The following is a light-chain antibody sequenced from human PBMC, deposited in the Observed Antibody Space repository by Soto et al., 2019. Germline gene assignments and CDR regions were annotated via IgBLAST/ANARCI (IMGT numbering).Light chain of an antibody. J-gene: IGKJ4*01. Sequence: DIQMTQSPSALSASVGDRVTITCRASQNISTWLAWYQQKPGKTPKVLIYRASTLATGVPSTFSGSGSATEFTLTITSLQPDDFATYYCQQYDTYPLTFGGGTKVEIK. CDR1: QNISTW. V-gene: IGKV1-5*03. CDR2: RAS. CDR3: QQYDTYPLT.